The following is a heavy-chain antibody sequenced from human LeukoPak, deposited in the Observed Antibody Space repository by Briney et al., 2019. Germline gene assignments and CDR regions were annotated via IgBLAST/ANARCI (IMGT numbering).Heavy chain of an antibody. J-gene: IGHJ4*02. D-gene: IGHD3-10*01. V-gene: IGHV4-34*01. Sequence: PSETLSLTCAVYGGSFSGYYWSWIRQPPGKGLEWIGEINHSGSTNYNPSLKSRVTISVDTSKNQFSLTLSSVTAADTAVYYCARGGIAFDYWGQGTLVTVSS. CDR3: ARGGIAFDY. CDR1: GGSFSGYY. CDR2: INHSGST.